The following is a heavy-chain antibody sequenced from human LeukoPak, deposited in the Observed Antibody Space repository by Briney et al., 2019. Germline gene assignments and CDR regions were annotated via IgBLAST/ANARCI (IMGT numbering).Heavy chain of an antibody. CDR2: ISVSGGGT. CDR1: GFTFSSYA. Sequence: GGSLRLSCAASGFTFSSYAMNWVRQAPGKGLEWVSLISVSGGGTYYADYVKGRFTISRDNSKNTLYLQMNSLRADDTAVYYCAKDLHAGSWGSVDFYYGLDVWGQGTTVTVSS. CDR3: AKDLHAGSWGSVDFYYGLDV. J-gene: IGHJ6*02. D-gene: IGHD3-16*01. V-gene: IGHV3-23*01.